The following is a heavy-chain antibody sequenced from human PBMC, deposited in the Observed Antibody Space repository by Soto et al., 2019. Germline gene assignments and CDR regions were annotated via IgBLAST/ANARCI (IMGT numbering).Heavy chain of an antibody. CDR2: VYHTGRT. CDR1: GGSFKSGSYS. Sequence: SETLSLTCTVSGGSFKSGSYSWSWIRPPPGKGLECIGYVYHTGRTSYNPSLKSRVSISMDTSKNQFSLNLDSVTAADTAVHFCARDFAYFDSWGQGTLVTVST. D-gene: IGHD3-3*01. V-gene: IGHV4-61*01. CDR3: ARDFAYFDS. J-gene: IGHJ4*02.